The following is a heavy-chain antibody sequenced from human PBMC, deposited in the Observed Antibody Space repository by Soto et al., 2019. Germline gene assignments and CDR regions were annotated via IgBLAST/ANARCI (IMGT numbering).Heavy chain of an antibody. CDR3: ARQGSWPYYYYGLDV. J-gene: IGHJ6*02. Sequence: QVQLVQSGPEVRKPGASVKVSCEASGYTFTTSGISWVRQVPGQGLEWMGWISTYNGDTNSAQNFQGRVLMTADTSTGTACMELMSLKSDDTAVYYCARQGSWPYYYYGLDVWGQGTTVTVSS. CDR2: ISTYNGDT. CDR1: GYTFTTSG. V-gene: IGHV1-18*01. D-gene: IGHD1-26*01.